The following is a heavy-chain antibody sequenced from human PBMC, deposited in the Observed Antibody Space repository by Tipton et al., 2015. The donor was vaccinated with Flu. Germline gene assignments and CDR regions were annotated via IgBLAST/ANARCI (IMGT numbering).Heavy chain of an antibody. J-gene: IGHJ6*02. CDR2: IYNSEGS. CDR3: ARARAPYYYYAMDV. CDR1: GDSISSTIYY. V-gene: IGHV4-61*05. Sequence: TLSLTCIVSGDSISSTIYYWGWIRQPPGQGLEWIGYIYNSEGSNYNPSLKSRLTISVDSSKNLVSLKLTSVTTADTAVYYCARARAPYYYYAMDVWGQGTTVTVSS.